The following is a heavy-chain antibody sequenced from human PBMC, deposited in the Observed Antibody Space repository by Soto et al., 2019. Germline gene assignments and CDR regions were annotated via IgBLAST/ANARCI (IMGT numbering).Heavy chain of an antibody. Sequence: KQSQTLSLTCAISGDSVSSNSAAWNWIRQSPSRGLEWLGRTYYRSKWYNDYAVSVKSRITINPDTSKNQFSLQLNSVTPEDTAVYYCARGEVSQWANSGYDPLFDFWGQGTLVTVSS. CDR2: TYYRSKWYN. V-gene: IGHV6-1*01. CDR3: ARGEVSQWANSGYDPLFDF. J-gene: IGHJ4*02. D-gene: IGHD5-12*01. CDR1: GDSVSSNSAA.